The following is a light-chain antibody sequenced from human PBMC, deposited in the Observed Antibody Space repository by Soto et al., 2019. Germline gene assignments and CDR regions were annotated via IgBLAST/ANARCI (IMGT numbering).Light chain of an antibody. V-gene: IGKV1D-12*01. CDR1: QVISGW. Sequence: DIQMTQSPSSVSASVGDRVTITCRASQVISGWLAWYQQKPGKAPKLLIYAASSLQSGVPSRFSGSGSGTEFTLTISSLQPEDFATYYCLQANSFPSITFGQGTRLDIK. CDR2: AAS. CDR3: LQANSFPSIT. J-gene: IGKJ5*01.